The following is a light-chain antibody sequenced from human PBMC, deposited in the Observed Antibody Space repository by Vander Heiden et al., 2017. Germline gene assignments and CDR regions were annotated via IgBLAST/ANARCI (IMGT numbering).Light chain of an antibody. CDR1: QSVLYSSNNKNY. CDR2: WAS. J-gene: IGKJ4*01. CDR3: LQDYSTPLT. V-gene: IGKV4-1*01. Sequence: DILMTQSPDSLAVSLGERATINCKSSQSVLYSSNNKNYLAWYQQKPGQPPKLLIYWASTRESGVPDRFSGSGSGTDFTLTISSLQAEDVAVYYCLQDYSTPLTFGGGTKVEIK.